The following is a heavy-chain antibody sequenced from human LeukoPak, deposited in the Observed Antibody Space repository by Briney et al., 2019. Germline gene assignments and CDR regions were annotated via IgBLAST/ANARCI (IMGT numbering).Heavy chain of an antibody. V-gene: IGHV1-69*06. CDR1: GGTFSSYA. Sequence: GASVKVSCKASGGTFSSYAISWVRQAPGQGLEWMGGIIPIFGTANYAQKFQGRVTITADKSTSTAYMELSSPRSEDTAVYYCAKGADYEGFLDYWGQGTLVTVSS. CDR3: AKGADYEGFLDY. D-gene: IGHD4-17*01. CDR2: IIPIFGTA. J-gene: IGHJ4*02.